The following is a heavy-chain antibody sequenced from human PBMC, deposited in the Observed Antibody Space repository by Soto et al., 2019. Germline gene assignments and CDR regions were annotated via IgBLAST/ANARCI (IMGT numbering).Heavy chain of an antibody. V-gene: IGHV1-8*01. CDR2: MNPNSGNT. D-gene: IGHD1-26*01. Sequence: QVQLVQSGAEVKKPGASVKVSCKASGYTFTSYDITWVRQATGQGLEWMGWMNPNSGNTGYAQKFQGRVTMTRNTSIGTAYMELSSLRSEDTAVYYCARAERIVGAYYFDYWGQGTLVTVSS. J-gene: IGHJ4*02. CDR1: GYTFTSYD. CDR3: ARAERIVGAYYFDY.